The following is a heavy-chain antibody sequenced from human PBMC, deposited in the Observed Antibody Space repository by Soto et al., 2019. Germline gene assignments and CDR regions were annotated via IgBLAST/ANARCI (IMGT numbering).Heavy chain of an antibody. CDR1: GYAFTTYG. CDR3: ARGRYGDY. Sequence: QVHLVQSGAEVKKPGASVKVSCKGSGYAFTTYGITWVRQAPGQGLEWMGWISAHNGNTNYAQKLQGRVTVTRDTSTSTAYMELRSLRSDDTAVYYCARGRYGDYWGQGALVTVSS. CDR2: ISAHNGNT. J-gene: IGHJ4*02. V-gene: IGHV1-18*01. D-gene: IGHD1-1*01.